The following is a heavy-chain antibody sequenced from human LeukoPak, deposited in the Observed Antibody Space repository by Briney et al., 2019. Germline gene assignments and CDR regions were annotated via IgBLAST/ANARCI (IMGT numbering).Heavy chain of an antibody. D-gene: IGHD1-14*01. CDR2: INIDGIT. CDR3: ATVFNRAWEYRYGMDV. V-gene: IGHV4-39*02. J-gene: IGHJ6*02. CDR1: GGSIRTDGSY. Sequence: SQTLSLTCTVSGGSIRTDGSYCAWVRQPPGRGLEWVGSINIDGITHYNSSLQSRVTLSIDTSKNHFSLRLTSVTAADTAVFYCATVFNRAWEYRYGMDVWGQGTAVTVSS.